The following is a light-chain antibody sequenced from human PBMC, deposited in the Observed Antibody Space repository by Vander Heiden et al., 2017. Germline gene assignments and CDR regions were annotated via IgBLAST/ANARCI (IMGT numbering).Light chain of an antibody. CDR2: RVS. CDR3: MQGTYWPLT. J-gene: IGKJ4*01. V-gene: IGKV2-30*01. Sequence: DVVLTQSPVPLPVTLGQPASISCRSSQSLLKSDGNTFLYWFHQRPGQSPRRLFYRVSNRDSGVPDRFTGSGSGTNFTLIISRVEAEDVGVYYCMQGTYWPLTFGGGTRVELK. CDR1: QSLLKSDGNTF.